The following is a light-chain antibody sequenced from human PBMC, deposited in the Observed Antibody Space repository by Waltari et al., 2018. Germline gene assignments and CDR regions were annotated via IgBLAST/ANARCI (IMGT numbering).Light chain of an antibody. CDR3: QQYAGSPIT. V-gene: IGKV3-20*01. Sequence: EIVFTQSPGTLSLSPGERATLSCRATQSVSHSNLPWYQQKGGQAPRLLIYGASSRATGIPDRFSGSGSGTDFTLSISRLEPEDYGVYYCQQYAGSPITFGGGTKVEI. J-gene: IGKJ4*01. CDR1: QSVSHSN. CDR2: GAS.